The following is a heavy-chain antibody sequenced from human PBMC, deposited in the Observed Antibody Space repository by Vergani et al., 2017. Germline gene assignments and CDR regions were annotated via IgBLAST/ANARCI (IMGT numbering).Heavy chain of an antibody. J-gene: IGHJ4*02. CDR1: GFTFSSYA. D-gene: IGHD3-3*01. Sequence: EVQLLESGGALVQPGGSLRLSCAASGFTFSSYALSWVRQAPGKGLEWVSVISGNGATAYYADSVKGRFTISRDNAKNSLYLQMNSLRAEDTAVYDCARGIWSVPRHYFDYWGQGTLVTVSS. V-gene: IGHV3-23*01. CDR3: ARGIWSVPRHYFDY. CDR2: ISGNGATA.